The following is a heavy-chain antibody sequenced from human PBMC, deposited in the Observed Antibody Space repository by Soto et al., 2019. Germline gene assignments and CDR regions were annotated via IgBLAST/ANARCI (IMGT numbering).Heavy chain of an antibody. Sequence: GSVKVSFKASGCPFTSYYMHLVRQAPGQGLEWMGIINPSGGSTSYAQKFQSRVTMTRDTSTSTVYMELSSLRSEDTAVYYCARAAPQMIVVVIYDYWGQGTLVTVSS. D-gene: IGHD3-22*01. CDR1: GCPFTSYY. J-gene: IGHJ4*02. V-gene: IGHV1-46*01. CDR2: INPSGGST. CDR3: ARAAPQMIVVVIYDY.